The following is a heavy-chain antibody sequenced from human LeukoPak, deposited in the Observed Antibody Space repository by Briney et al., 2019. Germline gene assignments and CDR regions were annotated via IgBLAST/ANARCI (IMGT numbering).Heavy chain of an antibody. D-gene: IGHD4-17*01. CDR3: ARGPYGDYPRYYYYYGMDV. CDR1: GFTFSVFW. CDR2: ISPDGRST. Sequence: AGGSLRLSCAASGFTFSVFWMFWVRQAPGQGLVWVSHISPDGRSTNYADSVKGRFTISRDNARNTLYLQLNSLTAEDTAVYYCARGPYGDYPRYYYYYGMDVWGQGTTVTVSS. V-gene: IGHV3-74*01. J-gene: IGHJ6*02.